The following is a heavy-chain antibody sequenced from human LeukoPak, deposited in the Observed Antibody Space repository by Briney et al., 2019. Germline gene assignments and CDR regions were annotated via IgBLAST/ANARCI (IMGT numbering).Heavy chain of an antibody. CDR3: ARVFGYYDFWSGYPYWGYYGMDV. CDR1: GYTFTSYA. V-gene: IGHV1-3*01. Sequence: GASVKVSCKASGYTFTSYAMHWVRQAPGQRLEWMGWINAGNGNTKYSQKFQGRVTITRDTSASTAYMELSNLRSEDTAVYYCARVFGYYDFWSGYPYWGYYGMDVWGQGTTVTVSS. CDR2: INAGNGNT. J-gene: IGHJ6*02. D-gene: IGHD3-3*01.